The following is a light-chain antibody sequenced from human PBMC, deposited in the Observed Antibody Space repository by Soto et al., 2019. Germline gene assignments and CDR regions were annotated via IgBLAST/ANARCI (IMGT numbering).Light chain of an antibody. Sequence: SVLTQPASVSGSPGQSITISFTGTSNDIGGYNLVSWYQQHPGKAPKLVVYEADKRPSGVSNRFSGSKSGNTASLTISTLRPEDEADYSCCSFAGGATFVFGGGTKVTVL. CDR1: SNDIGGYNL. CDR2: EAD. CDR3: CSFAGGATFV. V-gene: IGLV2-23*02. J-gene: IGLJ2*01.